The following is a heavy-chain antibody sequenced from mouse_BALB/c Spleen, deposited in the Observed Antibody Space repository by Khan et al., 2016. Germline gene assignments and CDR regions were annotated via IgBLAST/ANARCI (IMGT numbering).Heavy chain of an antibody. J-gene: IGHJ1*01. CDR3: TRSPTATRYFDV. D-gene: IGHD1-2*01. CDR2: IRYSGST. V-gene: IGHV3-2*02. Sequence: EVQLQESGPGLVKPSQSLSLTCTVTGYSITSDYAWNWIRQFPGNKLDWMGYIRYSGSTTYNPSLKSRISIPRYPSKNQFFLQLYSVTAEDTATYYCTRSPTATRYFDVWGAGTTVTVSS. CDR1: GYSITSDYA.